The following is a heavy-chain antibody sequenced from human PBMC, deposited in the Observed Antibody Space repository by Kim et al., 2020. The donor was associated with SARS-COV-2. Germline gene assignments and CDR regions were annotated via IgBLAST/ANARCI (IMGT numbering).Heavy chain of an antibody. D-gene: IGHD5-18*01. J-gene: IGHJ6*02. V-gene: IGHV3-53*04. CDR3: ARDTAMVLGYYGMDV. Sequence: GGSLRLSCAASGFTVSSNYMSWVRQAPGKGLEWVSVIYSGGSTYYADSVKGRFTISRHNSKNTLYLQMNSLRAEDTAVYYCARDTAMVLGYYGMDVWGQGTTVTVSS. CDR1: GFTVSSNY. CDR2: IYSGGST.